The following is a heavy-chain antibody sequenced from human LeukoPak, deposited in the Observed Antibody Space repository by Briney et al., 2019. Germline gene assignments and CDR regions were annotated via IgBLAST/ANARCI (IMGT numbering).Heavy chain of an antibody. J-gene: IGHJ3*02. CDR3: ARAESGRYDAFDI. CDR2: INPNNGGT. CDR1: VYTFTGYY. Sequence: ASVKVSCKASVYTFTGYYIHWVRQAPGQELEWMGWINPNNGGTHYAQKFQDRVTMTRDTSISTAYMELSSMRSDDTAVYYCARAESGRYDAFDIWGQGTMLTVSS. V-gene: IGHV1-2*02. D-gene: IGHD1-26*01.